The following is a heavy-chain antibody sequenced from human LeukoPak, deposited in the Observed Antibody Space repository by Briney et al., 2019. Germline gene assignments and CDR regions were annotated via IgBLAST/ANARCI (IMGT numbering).Heavy chain of an antibody. Sequence: GESLKISCKGSGYSFISYWIGWVRLMPGKGLEWMGIIYPSDSETRYSPSFQGQVTISADKSISTAYLQWSSLKASDTVMYYCARQVAVAAWEYWGQGTLVTVSS. D-gene: IGHD6-19*01. CDR1: GYSFISYW. V-gene: IGHV5-51*01. CDR3: ARQVAVAAWEY. CDR2: IYPSDSET. J-gene: IGHJ4*02.